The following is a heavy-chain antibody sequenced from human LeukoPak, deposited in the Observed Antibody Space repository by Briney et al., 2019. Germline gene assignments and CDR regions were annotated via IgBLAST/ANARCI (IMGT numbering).Heavy chain of an antibody. CDR2: IYGDGST. D-gene: IGHD1-1*01. CDR3: AKNRNWNDVVFDY. CDR1: GFTVRNYC. Sequence: TGGSLRLSCAASGFTVRNYCMSWVRQAPGKGLEWVAVIYGDGSTYYADSVKGRFTISSDNLKNTLSLQMDSLRAADTAVYYCAKNRNWNDVVFDYWGQGTLVTVSS. V-gene: IGHV3-53*01. J-gene: IGHJ4*02.